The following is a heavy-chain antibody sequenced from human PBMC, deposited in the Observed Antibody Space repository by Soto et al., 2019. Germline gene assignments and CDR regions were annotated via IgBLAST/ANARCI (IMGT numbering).Heavy chain of an antibody. CDR1: GFTFSSYA. CDR3: ARGRNQGCSGGSCYFDY. D-gene: IGHD2-15*01. CDR2: IKQDGSEK. Sequence: PGGSLRLSCAASGFTFSSYAMSWVRQAPGKGLEWVANIKQDGSEKYYVDSVKGRFTISRDNAKNSLYLQMNSLRAEDTAVYYCARGRNQGCSGGSCYFDYWGQGTLVTVSS. J-gene: IGHJ4*02. V-gene: IGHV3-7*03.